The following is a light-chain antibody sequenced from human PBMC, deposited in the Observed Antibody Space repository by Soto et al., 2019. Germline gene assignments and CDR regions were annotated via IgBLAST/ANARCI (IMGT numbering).Light chain of an antibody. V-gene: IGKV1-5*03. CDR3: QQYDNYPFT. CDR1: QSIGNW. Sequence: DIQMTQSPSTLSASVGDRVTITCRASQSIGNWLAWYQQKPGTAPKLLIFAASDLEPEVPSRFSGSGVGTEFTLTINSLQADDFAIYYCQQYDNYPFTFGQGTKLEI. J-gene: IGKJ2*01. CDR2: AAS.